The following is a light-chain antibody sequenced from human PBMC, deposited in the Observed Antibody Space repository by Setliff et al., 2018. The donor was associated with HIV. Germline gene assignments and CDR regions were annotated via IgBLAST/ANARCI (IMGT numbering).Light chain of an antibody. Sequence: QSALTQPASVSESPGQSITISCTGTSSDVGGYNWVSWYQQHPGKAPKLMIYEVSNRPSGVSNRFSGSKSGSTASLTISGLQAEDEADYYCTSYTRDNTITRVFGTGTRSPS. CDR3: TSYTRDNTITRV. CDR2: EVS. V-gene: IGLV2-14*01. CDR1: SSDVGGYNW. J-gene: IGLJ1*01.